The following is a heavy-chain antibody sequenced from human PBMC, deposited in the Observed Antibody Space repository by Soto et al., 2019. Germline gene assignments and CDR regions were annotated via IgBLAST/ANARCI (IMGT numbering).Heavy chain of an antibody. CDR1: GGSISSGDYY. CDR2: IYYSGSA. Sequence: PSETLSLTCTVSGGSISSGDYYWSWIRQPPGKGLEWIGYIYYSGSAYYGPSLQSRVSISVDSSKNQFSLKLSSVTAADTAVYYCARGGNWNSYYYNGMDVWGQGTTVTVSS. V-gene: IGHV4-30-4*01. J-gene: IGHJ6*02. CDR3: ARGGNWNSYYYNGMDV. D-gene: IGHD1-7*01.